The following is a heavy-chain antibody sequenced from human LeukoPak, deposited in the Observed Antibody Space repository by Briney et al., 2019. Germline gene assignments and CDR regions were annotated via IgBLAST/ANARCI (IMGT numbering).Heavy chain of an antibody. CDR1: GYTFTGYY. CDR2: INPNSGGT. Sequence: ASVKVSCKAPGYTFTGYYMHWVRQAPGQGLEWMGWINPNSGGTNYAQKFQGRVTMTRDTSISTAYMELSRLRSDDTAVYYCARGGIFYGDYGDYFDYWGQGTLVTVSS. J-gene: IGHJ4*02. V-gene: IGHV1-2*02. D-gene: IGHD4-17*01. CDR3: ARGGIFYGDYGDYFDY.